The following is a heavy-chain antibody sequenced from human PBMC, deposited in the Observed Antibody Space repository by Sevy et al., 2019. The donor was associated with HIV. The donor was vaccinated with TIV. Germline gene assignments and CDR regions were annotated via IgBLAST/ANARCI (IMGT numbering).Heavy chain of an antibody. D-gene: IGHD4-17*01. CDR2: IHPGDSDT. Sequence: GESLKISCKGSGYSFANYWIGWVRQMPGKGLEWMGIIHPGDSDTRYSPSFQGQVTMSADKSISTAYLQWNSLKASDTAMYYCATFAYGDYVGYFDFWGQGSLVTVSS. CDR1: GYSFANYW. J-gene: IGHJ4*02. V-gene: IGHV5-51*01. CDR3: ATFAYGDYVGYFDF.